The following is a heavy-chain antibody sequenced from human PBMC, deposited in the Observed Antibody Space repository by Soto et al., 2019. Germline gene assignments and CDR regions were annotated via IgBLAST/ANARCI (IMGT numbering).Heavy chain of an antibody. CDR2: IYYSGST. Sequence: SETLSLTCTVSGGSISSSSYYWGWIRQPPGKGLEWIGSIYYSGSTYYNPSLKSRVTISVDTSKNHFSLKLSSVTAADTAVYYCARLYDYVRGVIGSIITTGGWFDPWGQGTLVTVSS. D-gene: IGHD3-16*02. J-gene: IGHJ5*02. CDR3: ARLYDYVRGVIGSIITTGGWFDP. V-gene: IGHV4-39*01. CDR1: GGSISSSSYY.